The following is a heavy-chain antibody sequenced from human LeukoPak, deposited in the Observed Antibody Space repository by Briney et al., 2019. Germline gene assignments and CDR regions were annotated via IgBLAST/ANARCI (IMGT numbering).Heavy chain of an antibody. CDR3: ARHSFPALAGQQNYGTDV. CDR1: GYRFTNYW. V-gene: IGHV5-51*01. J-gene: IGHJ6*02. Sequence: GESLKISCKGSGYRFTNYWIGWVRQMPGKGLEWMGIIYPGDSDTRYSPSFQGQVTISADKSISTAYLQWSSLKASDTAMYYCARHSFPALAGQQNYGTDVCVHGTTVIDS. D-gene: IGHD6-19*01. CDR2: IYPGDSDT.